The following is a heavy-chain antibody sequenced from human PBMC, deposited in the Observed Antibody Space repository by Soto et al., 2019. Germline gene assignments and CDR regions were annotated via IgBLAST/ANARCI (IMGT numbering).Heavy chain of an antibody. D-gene: IGHD3-16*01. J-gene: IGHJ1*01. CDR1: GFTFRSYV. CDR2: TSYDGTNK. CDR3: ARWGTTGGLDV. V-gene: IGHV3-30*19. Sequence: VQLVESGGGVVQPGTSLRVSCVASGFTFRSYVIHWVRQAPGKGLEWVALTSYDGTNKYYGDSVRGRFTISRDKSRNTVDLQMDSLRVEDTAVYYCARWGTTGGLDVWGPGTLVSVSS.